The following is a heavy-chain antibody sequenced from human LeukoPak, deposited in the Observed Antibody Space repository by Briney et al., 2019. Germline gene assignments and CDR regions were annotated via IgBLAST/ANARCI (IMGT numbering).Heavy chain of an antibody. Sequence: GGSLRLSCAASGFTFSTYGMNWIRQAPGKGLEWVSVISGGGSAFYTDSVKGRFTISRDNSKSTLFLQMDYLRTEDTAAYYCARDHHGDKRSDYWGQGTLVTVSS. J-gene: IGHJ4*02. V-gene: IGHV3-23*01. CDR1: GFTFSTYG. CDR2: ISGGGSA. D-gene: IGHD4-17*01. CDR3: ARDHHGDKRSDY.